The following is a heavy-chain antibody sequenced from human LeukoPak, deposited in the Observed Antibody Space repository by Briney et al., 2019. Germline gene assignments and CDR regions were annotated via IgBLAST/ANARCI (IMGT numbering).Heavy chain of an antibody. V-gene: IGHV1-18*01. J-gene: IGHJ3*02. CDR3: AREAYSSSTREPFDI. CDR1: GYTFTSYG. Sequence: ASVKVSCKASGYTFTSYGISWVRQAPGQGLEWMGWISAYNGNTNYAQKLQGRVTLTTDTSTSTAYMELRSLRSDDTAVYYCAREAYSSSTREPFDIWGQGTMVTVSS. CDR2: ISAYNGNT. D-gene: IGHD6-6*01.